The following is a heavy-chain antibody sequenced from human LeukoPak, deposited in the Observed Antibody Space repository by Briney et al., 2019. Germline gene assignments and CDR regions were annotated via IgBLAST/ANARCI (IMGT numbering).Heavy chain of an antibody. J-gene: IGHJ4*02. CDR2: IIPIFDTA. D-gene: IGHD2-15*01. V-gene: IGHV1-69*01. CDR3: ARDGSGGSYESGYFDY. Sequence: ASVKVSCKASGGTFSSYAISWVRQAPGQGLEWMGGIIPIFDTANYAQKFQGRVTITADESTSTAYIELSSLRSEDTAVYYCARDGSGGSYESGYFDYWGQGTLVTIPS. CDR1: GGTFSSYA.